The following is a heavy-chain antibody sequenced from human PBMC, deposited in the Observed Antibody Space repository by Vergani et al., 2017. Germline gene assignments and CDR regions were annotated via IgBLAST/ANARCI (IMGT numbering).Heavy chain of an antibody. Sequence: QVQLQESGPGLVKPSQTLSLTCTVSGGSISSDSYYWNWIRQPAGKGLEWIGRIYITGSTNYNPSLKSRVTISVDTSKNQFSLSLTSVTAADTAVYYCARGWSGYSTSWFFDNWGQGTLVTVSS. V-gene: IGHV4-61*02. D-gene: IGHD6-13*01. CDR2: IYITGST. CDR3: ARGWSGYSTSWFFDN. CDR1: GGSISSDSYY. J-gene: IGHJ4*02.